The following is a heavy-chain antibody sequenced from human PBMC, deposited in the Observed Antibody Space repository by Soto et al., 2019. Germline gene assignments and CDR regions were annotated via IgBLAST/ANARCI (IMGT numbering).Heavy chain of an antibody. J-gene: IGHJ4*02. CDR2: IYYSGST. CDR3: ARSTWIQLWTL. Sequence: SETLSLTCTVSGGSISSSSYYWGWIRQPPGKGLEWIGSIYYSGSTYYNPSLKSRVTISVDTSKNQFSLKLSSVTAADTAVYYCARSTWIQLWTLWGQGTLVTVSS. CDR1: GGSISSSSYY. V-gene: IGHV4-39*07. D-gene: IGHD5-18*01.